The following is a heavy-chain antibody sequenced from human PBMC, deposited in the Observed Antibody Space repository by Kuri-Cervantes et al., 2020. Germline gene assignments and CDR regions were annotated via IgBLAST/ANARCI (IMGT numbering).Heavy chain of an antibody. D-gene: IGHD2-21*02. V-gene: IGHV1-3*01. J-gene: IGHJ4*02. CDR1: GYTFTNYA. CDR3: ASQGCGGGCLEYFDY. Sequence: ASVKVSCKASGYTFTNYAIHWVRQAPGQGLEWMGWINAGSGHTKYSQKFQGRVTITRDTSASTAYMELSSLRSEDTGVYYCASQGCGGGCLEYFDYWGQGTQVTVSS. CDR2: INAGSGHT.